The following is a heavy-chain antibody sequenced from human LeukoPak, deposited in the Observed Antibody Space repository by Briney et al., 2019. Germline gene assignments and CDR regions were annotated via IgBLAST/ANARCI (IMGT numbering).Heavy chain of an antibody. D-gene: IGHD6-13*01. CDR3: ARDRGRASSWYDY. CDR2: IYHSGST. CDR1: GGSISSTNW. J-gene: IGHJ4*02. V-gene: IGHV4-4*02. Sequence: SETLSLTCAVSGGSISSTNWWSWVRPPPGKGLEWIGEIYHSGSTNYNPSLKSRVTISVDKSKNQFSLKLSSVTAADTAVYYCARDRGRASSWYDYWGQGTLVTVSS.